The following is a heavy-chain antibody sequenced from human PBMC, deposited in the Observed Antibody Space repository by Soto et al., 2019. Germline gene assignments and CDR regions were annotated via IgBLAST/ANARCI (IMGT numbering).Heavy chain of an antibody. Sequence: ASVKVSCKAPEDTFTCYYINWVRQAPGQGLEWRGIINPNGGRTRYAQKFQGRVTFTRDTPASTVYLELRSLRSDDTAFYYCARSSGGVFGIIIEGSNCFGSWAQGTLVTVSS. CDR3: ARSSGGVFGIIIEGSNCFGS. CDR1: EDTFTCYY. J-gene: IGHJ5*01. V-gene: IGHV1-46*01. CDR2: INPNGGRT. D-gene: IGHD1-26*01.